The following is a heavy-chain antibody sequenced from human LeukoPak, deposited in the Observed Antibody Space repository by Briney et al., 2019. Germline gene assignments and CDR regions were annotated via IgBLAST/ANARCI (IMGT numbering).Heavy chain of an antibody. J-gene: IGHJ4*02. D-gene: IGHD3-10*01. Sequence: GGSLRLSCAASGFTFSSYAMSWVRQAPGKGLEWVSAISGSDGSTYYADSVKGRFTISRDNSKNPLYLQMNSLRAEDTAVYYCAKGGMVRGVMNYWGQGTLVTVSS. V-gene: IGHV3-23*01. CDR1: GFTFSSYA. CDR3: AKGGMVRGVMNY. CDR2: ISGSDGST.